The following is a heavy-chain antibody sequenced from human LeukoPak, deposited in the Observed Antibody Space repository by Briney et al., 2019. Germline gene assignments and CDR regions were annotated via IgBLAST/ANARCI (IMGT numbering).Heavy chain of an antibody. J-gene: IGHJ4*02. Sequence: GGSLRLSCAASGFTFSSYSMNWVRQAPGKGLEWVSYISSSSSTIYYADSVKGRFTISRDNAKNSLYLQMNSLRAEDTAVYYCASSSFGATFDYWGQGTLVTVSS. V-gene: IGHV3-48*01. CDR3: ASSSFGATFDY. D-gene: IGHD1-26*01. CDR1: GFTFSSYS. CDR2: ISSSSSTI.